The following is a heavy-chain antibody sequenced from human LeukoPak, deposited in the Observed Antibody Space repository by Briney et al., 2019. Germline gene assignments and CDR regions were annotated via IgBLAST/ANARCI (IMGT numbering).Heavy chain of an antibody. Sequence: GGCLRLSCAAAGFTLSSHGMGWVRQAPGKGLGWVAVVVYDGRDKYYGASVKGRFTFSRDNSKTTLYLQMNSLRAEDTAVYSCARDGNSGSHFHYYGMDVWGQGTTVTVSS. CDR2: VVYDGRDK. V-gene: IGHV3-30*03. CDR1: GFTLSSHG. D-gene: IGHD1-26*01. J-gene: IGHJ6*02. CDR3: ARDGNSGSHFHYYGMDV.